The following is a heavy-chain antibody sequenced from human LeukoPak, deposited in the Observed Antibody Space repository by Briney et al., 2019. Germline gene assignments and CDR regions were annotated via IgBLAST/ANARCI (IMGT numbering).Heavy chain of an antibody. V-gene: IGHV1-69*04. D-gene: IGHD1-7*01. CDR3: AKGFNWNYPHYFDY. CDR2: IIPIFGIA. CDR1: GGTFSSYA. Sequence: SVKVSCKASGGTFSSYAISWVRQAPGQGLEWMGRIIPIFGIANYAQKFQGRVTITADKSTSTAYMELSSLRSEDTAVYYCAKGFNWNYPHYFDYWGQGTLVTVSS. J-gene: IGHJ4*02.